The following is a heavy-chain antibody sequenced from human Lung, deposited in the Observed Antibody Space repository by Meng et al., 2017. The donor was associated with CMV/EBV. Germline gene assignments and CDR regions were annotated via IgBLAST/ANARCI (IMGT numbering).Heavy chain of an antibody. CDR3: AKSSENSGYYFGDSIDY. D-gene: IGHD3-22*01. CDR1: GFQFDEYA. CDR2: ISWTGRYT. Sequence: SCEASGFQFDEYAMHWVRQVPGKGLEWVSAISWTGRYTGYADSVQGRFTISRDNAKNSLYLQMNSLRLEDMALYYCAKSSENSGYYFGDSIDYWGQGXLVTVSS. V-gene: IGHV3-9*03. J-gene: IGHJ4*01.